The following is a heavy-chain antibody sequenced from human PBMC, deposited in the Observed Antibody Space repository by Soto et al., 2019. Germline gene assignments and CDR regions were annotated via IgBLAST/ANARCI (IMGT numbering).Heavy chain of an antibody. J-gene: IGHJ5*02. Sequence: ALVKLSCKASGYSFTSYGISWGRQAPGQGLEWMGWISAYNGNTNYAQKLQGRVTMTTDTSTSTAYMELRSLRSDDTAVYYCARHNIRFFEGPARGWFDPWGQGTLVTVSS. D-gene: IGHD3-3*01. CDR2: ISAYNGNT. CDR3: ARHNIRFFEGPARGWFDP. V-gene: IGHV1-18*01. CDR1: GYSFTSYG.